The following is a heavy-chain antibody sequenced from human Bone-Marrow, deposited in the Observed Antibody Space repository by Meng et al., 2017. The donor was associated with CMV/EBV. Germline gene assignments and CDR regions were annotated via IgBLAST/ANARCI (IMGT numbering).Heavy chain of an antibody. CDR2: INSDGSSI. CDR1: GFTFSTFW. CDR3: ARGGVWSGTLHMDV. V-gene: IGHV3-74*01. J-gene: IGHJ6*02. D-gene: IGHD3-3*01. Sequence: GGSLRLSCAASGFTFSTFWMHWVRQAPGKGLAWLSRINSDGSSINYADSVKGRFTISRDNAKNTVFLQMNSLRAEDTAVYYCARGGVWSGTLHMDVWGQGTTVTVSS.